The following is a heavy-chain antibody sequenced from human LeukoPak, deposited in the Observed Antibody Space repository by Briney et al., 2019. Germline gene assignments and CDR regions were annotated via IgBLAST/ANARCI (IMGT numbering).Heavy chain of an antibody. CDR1: GYTFTGYY. Sequence: ASVKVSCKASGYTFTGYYMHWVRQAPGQGLEWMGWINPNSGGTNYAQKFQGRVTMTRDTSISTAYMELSRLRSDDTAVYYCARVNYDMLTGYYNPFGYWGQGTLVTVSS. CDR2: INPNSGGT. J-gene: IGHJ4*02. V-gene: IGHV1-2*02. D-gene: IGHD3-9*01. CDR3: ARVNYDMLTGYYNPFGY.